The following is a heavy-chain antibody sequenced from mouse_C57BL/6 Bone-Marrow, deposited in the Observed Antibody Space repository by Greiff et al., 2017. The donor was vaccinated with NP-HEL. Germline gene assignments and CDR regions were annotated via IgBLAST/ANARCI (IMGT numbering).Heavy chain of an antibody. CDR1: GYTFTSYW. D-gene: IGHD1-1*01. CDR3: ARWSSTKRDWFAY. Sequence: QVQLQQPGAELVRPGTSVKLSCKASGYTFTSYWMHWVKQRPGQGLEWIGVIDPSDSYTNYNQKFKGKATLTVDTSSSTAYMQLSSLTSEDSAVYYCARWSSTKRDWFAYWGQGTLVTVSA. V-gene: IGHV1-59*01. J-gene: IGHJ3*01. CDR2: IDPSDSYT.